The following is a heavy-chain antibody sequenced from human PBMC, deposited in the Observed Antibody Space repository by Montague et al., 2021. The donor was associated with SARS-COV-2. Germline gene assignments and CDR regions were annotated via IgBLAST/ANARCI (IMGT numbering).Heavy chain of an antibody. J-gene: IGHJ6*02. CDR3: ARVGRQQLVRLSGMDV. D-gene: IGHD6-13*01. V-gene: IGHV4-39*07. CDR1: GGSISSSSYY. Sequence: SETLSLTCTVSGGSISSSSYYWGWIRQPPERGLEWIGSIYYSGSTYYNPSLKSRVTISVDTSKNQFSPKLSSVTAADTAVYYCARVGRQQLVRLSGMDVWGQGTTVTVSS. CDR2: IYYSGST.